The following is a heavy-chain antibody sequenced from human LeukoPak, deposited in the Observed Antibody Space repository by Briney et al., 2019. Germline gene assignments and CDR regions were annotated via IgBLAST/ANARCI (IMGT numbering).Heavy chain of an antibody. J-gene: IGHJ4*02. V-gene: IGHV4-61*02. Sequence: SETLSLTCTVSGGSISSGSYYWSWTRQPAGKGLEWISRIYTSGSTNYNPSLKSRVTISVDPSKNQFSLKLSSVTAADTAVYYCAREGAIAAAVPNFDYWGQGTLVTVSS. CDR2: IYTSGST. CDR1: GGSISSGSYY. CDR3: AREGAIAAAVPNFDY. D-gene: IGHD6-13*01.